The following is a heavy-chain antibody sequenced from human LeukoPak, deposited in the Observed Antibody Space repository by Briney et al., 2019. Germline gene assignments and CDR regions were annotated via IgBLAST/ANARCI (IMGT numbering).Heavy chain of an antibody. CDR1: GFTFSSYG. V-gene: IGHV3-30*18. CDR3: AKGPLGYYDSSGYYPYYFDY. J-gene: IGHJ4*02. Sequence: GGSLRLSCAASGFTFSSYGMHWVRQAPGKGLEWVAVISYDGSNKYYADSVKGRFTISRDNSKNTLYLQMNSLRVEDTAVYYCAKGPLGYYDSSGYYPYYFDYWGQGTLVTVSS. CDR2: ISYDGSNK. D-gene: IGHD3-22*01.